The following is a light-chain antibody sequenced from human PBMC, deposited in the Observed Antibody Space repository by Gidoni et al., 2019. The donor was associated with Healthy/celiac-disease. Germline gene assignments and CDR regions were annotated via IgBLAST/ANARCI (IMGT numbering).Light chain of an antibody. CDR2: AAS. CDR1: QSISRY. V-gene: IGKV1-39*01. Sequence: DIQMTQSPSSVSASVGDRVTIPSRSSQSISRYLNWYQQKPGKAPKLLIYAASSLQSGVPERFSGSGSGTDCTLTIRSLQPEDCATYYCQQSYSTPPTFGGGTKVEIK. CDR3: QQSYSTPPT. J-gene: IGKJ4*01.